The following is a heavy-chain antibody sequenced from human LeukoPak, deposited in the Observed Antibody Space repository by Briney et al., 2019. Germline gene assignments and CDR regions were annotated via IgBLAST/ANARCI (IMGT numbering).Heavy chain of an antibody. CDR3: ARDVSSSTRAFDI. J-gene: IGHJ3*02. CDR1: GFTLSTYE. CDR2: VSSSTSHT. Sequence: GGALRLSCAASGFTLSTYEMTWVRQAPGKGLEWVSFVSSSTSHTFYADSVKGRFTIFRDTAKNSLYLQMNNLRGEDTAVYYCARDVSSSTRAFDIWGQGTMVAVS. D-gene: IGHD2-8*01. V-gene: IGHV3-48*03.